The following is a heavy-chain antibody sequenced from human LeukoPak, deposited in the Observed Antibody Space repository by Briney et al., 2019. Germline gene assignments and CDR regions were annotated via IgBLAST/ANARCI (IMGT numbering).Heavy chain of an antibody. CDR3: ARESTIFGVVIIDAFDI. CDR1: GFTFDDYG. CDR2: INWNGGST. V-gene: IGHV3-20*01. J-gene: IGHJ3*02. D-gene: IGHD3-3*01. Sequence: GGSLRLSCAASGFTFDDYGMSWVRQAPGKGLEWVSGINWNGGSTGYADSVKGRFTISRDNAKNSLYLQMNSLRAEDTALYHCARESTIFGVVIIDAFDIWGQGTMVTVSS.